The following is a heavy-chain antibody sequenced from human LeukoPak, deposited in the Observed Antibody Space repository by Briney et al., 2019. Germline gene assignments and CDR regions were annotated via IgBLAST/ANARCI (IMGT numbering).Heavy chain of an antibody. Sequence: GGSLRLSCAASGFTFSIYWMGWVRQPPGKGLKWVANIKQDGSEKHYVDSVKGRFTISRDNAKNSLYLQMNSLRAEDTAVYYCARDLYGDYSPFDYWGQGTLVTVSS. J-gene: IGHJ4*02. CDR1: GFTFSIYW. CDR2: IKQDGSEK. V-gene: IGHV3-7*04. CDR3: ARDLYGDYSPFDY. D-gene: IGHD4-17*01.